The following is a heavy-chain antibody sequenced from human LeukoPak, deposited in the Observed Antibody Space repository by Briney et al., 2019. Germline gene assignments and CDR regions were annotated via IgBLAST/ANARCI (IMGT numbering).Heavy chain of an antibody. CDR3: ARVSANYFDY. CDR2: ISRSGGTT. V-gene: IGHV3-48*04. D-gene: IGHD2-8*01. J-gene: IGHJ4*02. Sequence: GLPLKLSCAASGFTFSSYRMNWVPQAPGKGLEWVSYISRSGGTTYYADSVRGRFTISRDNAKHSLYLQINSLRAEDTAVYYCARVSANYFDYWGQGTLVTVSS. CDR1: GFTFSSYR.